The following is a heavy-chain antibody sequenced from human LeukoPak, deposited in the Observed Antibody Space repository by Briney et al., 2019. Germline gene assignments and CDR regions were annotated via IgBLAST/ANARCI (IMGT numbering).Heavy chain of an antibody. V-gene: IGHV3-23*01. J-gene: IGHJ5*01. CDR1: GFTFKSYA. Sequence: GGSLRLSCVASGFTFKSYAMSWVRQAPGKGLEWVSAISGSGGSTYYADSVKGRFTISRDNSRNTLYLQMNSLRAEDTAIYYCAKDLYSGVISSWYDSWGQGTLVTVSS. D-gene: IGHD4-11*01. CDR2: ISGSGGST. CDR3: AKDLYSGVISSWYDS.